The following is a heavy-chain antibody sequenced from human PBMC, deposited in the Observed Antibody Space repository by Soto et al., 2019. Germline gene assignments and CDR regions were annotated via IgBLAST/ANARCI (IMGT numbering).Heavy chain of an antibody. CDR1: GFTFNSYA. J-gene: IGHJ6*03. Sequence: EVQLLESGGGLVQPGGSLRLSCAASGFTFNSYAMSWVRQAPGKGLEWVSAISGSGGSTYYADSVKGRFTISRDNSKNTLYLQMNSLRAEDTAVYYCAKDLYSGYVPYYYMDVWGKGTTVTVSS. CDR2: ISGSGGST. V-gene: IGHV3-23*01. CDR3: AKDLYSGYVPYYYMDV. D-gene: IGHD5-12*01.